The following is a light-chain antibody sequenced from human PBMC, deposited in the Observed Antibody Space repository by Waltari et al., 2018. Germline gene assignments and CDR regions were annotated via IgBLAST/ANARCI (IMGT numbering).Light chain of an antibody. CDR1: TSTIGAGYA. CDR2: DTT. CDR3: QSYDRSLGGQFV. J-gene: IGLJ1*01. Sequence: QSVLTQPPSVSGAPGQRVTISCTGSTSTIGAGYAVHWYQQLPGTAPKLLIYDTTNRPSGVPDRFSGSKSDTSASLAITGLQAEDEGDYFCQSYDRSLGGQFVFGTGTKVTV. V-gene: IGLV1-40*01.